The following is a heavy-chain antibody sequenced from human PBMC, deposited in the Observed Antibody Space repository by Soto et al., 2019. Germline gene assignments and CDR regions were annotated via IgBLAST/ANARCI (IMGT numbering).Heavy chain of an antibody. D-gene: IGHD2-2*01. CDR1: GFTFSTYA. Sequence: PGGSLRLSCAASGFTFSTYAMTWVRQAPGKGPEWISYISASSATIYYADSVKGRFTISRDSAKNSLYLQMNSLSAEDTAVYYCVRVISTYESFDLWGQGTLVTVSS. CDR2: ISASSATI. V-gene: IGHV3-48*01. CDR3: VRVISTYESFDL. J-gene: IGHJ4*02.